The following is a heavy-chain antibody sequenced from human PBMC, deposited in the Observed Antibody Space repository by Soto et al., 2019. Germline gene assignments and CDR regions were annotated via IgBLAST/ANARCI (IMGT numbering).Heavy chain of an antibody. Sequence: QVQLQASGPGLVKSSQTLSLTCTVSGGSISTGGYYWSWIRQRPGRGLEWIGYIYHSGMTFSNPSLQSRVAISIDTAQNQFSLKLSSVTAADTAVYYCATVRWELHDAFDIWGHGTMVSVSS. CDR3: ATVRWELHDAFDI. CDR2: IYHSGMT. J-gene: IGHJ3*02. V-gene: IGHV4-31*03. CDR1: GGSISTGGYY. D-gene: IGHD1-26*01.